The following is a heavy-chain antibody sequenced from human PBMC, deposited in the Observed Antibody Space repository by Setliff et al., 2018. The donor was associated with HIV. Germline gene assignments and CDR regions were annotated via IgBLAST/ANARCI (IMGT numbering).Heavy chain of an antibody. V-gene: IGHV7-4-1*02. J-gene: IGHJ4*02. CDR2: INTDTGRT. CDR3: ARGYSSGWSDY. Sequence: ASVKVSCKASGYTFTSSAMSWVRQAPGQGLEWMGWINTDTGRTTYAQGFTGRFVFSLDTSVSTAYLQISSLKAEDTAVYFCARGYSSGWSDYWGQGALGTVSS. D-gene: IGHD6-19*01. CDR1: GYTFTSSA.